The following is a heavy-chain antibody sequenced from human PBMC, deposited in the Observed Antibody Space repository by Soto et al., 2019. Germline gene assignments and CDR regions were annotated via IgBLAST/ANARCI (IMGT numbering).Heavy chain of an antibody. V-gene: IGHV3-23*01. CDR2: ISGSGGST. J-gene: IGHJ6*02. CDR1: GFTFSSYA. D-gene: IGHD3-10*01. CDR3: AKAWGVGSSPGDYYYYGMDV. Sequence: GGSLRLSCAASGFTFSSYAMSWVRQAPGKGLEWVSAISGSGGSTYYADSVKGRFTISRDNSKNTLYLQVNSLRAEDTAVYYCAKAWGVGSSPGDYYYYGMDVWGQGTTVTVSS.